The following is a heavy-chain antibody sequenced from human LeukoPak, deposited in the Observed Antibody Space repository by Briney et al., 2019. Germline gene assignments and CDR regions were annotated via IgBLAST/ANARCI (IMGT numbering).Heavy chain of an antibody. V-gene: IGHV2-5*02. CDR3: AHSLRYSSGWSPVGIVGWFDP. D-gene: IGHD6-19*01. CDR1: GFSLSTSGVG. CDR2: IYWDDDK. J-gene: IGHJ5*02. Sequence: VSGPTLVKPTQTLTLTCTFSGFSLSTSGVGVGWIRQPPGKALEWLALIYWDDDKRYSPSLKSRLTITKDTSKNQVVLTMTNMDPVDTATYYCAHSLRYSSGWSPVGIVGWFDPWGQGTLVTVSS.